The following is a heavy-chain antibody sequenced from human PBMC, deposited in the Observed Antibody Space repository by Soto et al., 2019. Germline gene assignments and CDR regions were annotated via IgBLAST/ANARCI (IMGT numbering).Heavy chain of an antibody. CDR3: ARDLGYYDYIWGSYRYNYFEY. D-gene: IGHD3-16*02. V-gene: IGHV1-2*04. J-gene: IGHJ4*02. Sequence: ASLKVSCNTSGYTFTGYYMHCVRHAPGQGLELMGWINPNSGGTNYAQKFQGWVTMTRDTSISTAYMELSRLRSDDTAVYYCARDLGYYDYIWGSYRYNYFEYWGQGTLVTVSS. CDR2: INPNSGGT. CDR1: GYTFTGYY.